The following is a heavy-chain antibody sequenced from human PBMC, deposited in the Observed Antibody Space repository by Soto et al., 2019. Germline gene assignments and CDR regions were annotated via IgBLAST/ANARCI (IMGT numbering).Heavy chain of an antibody. J-gene: IGHJ6*02. Sequence: ASVKVSCKASGYTFTSYYMHWVRQAPGQGLEWMGIINPSGGSTSYAQKFQGRVTMTRDTPTSTVYMELSSLRSEDTAVYYCASFIYDFWSGYQPTRTGTPYGMDVWGQGTTVTVS. CDR3: ASFIYDFWSGYQPTRTGTPYGMDV. CDR2: INPSGGST. D-gene: IGHD3-3*01. V-gene: IGHV1-46*01. CDR1: GYTFTSYY.